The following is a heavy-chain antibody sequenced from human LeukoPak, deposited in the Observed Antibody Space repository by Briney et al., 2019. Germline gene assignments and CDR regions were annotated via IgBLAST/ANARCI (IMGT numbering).Heavy chain of an antibody. D-gene: IGHD3-10*01. CDR2: IYYNGST. CDR1: GGSISSYY. J-gene: IGHJ3*02. CDR3: AGFGETYPGAFDI. V-gene: IGHV4-59*08. Sequence: PSETLSLTCTVSGGSISSYYWSWIRQPPGKGLEWIGYIYYNGSTNYNPSLKSRVTISVDTSKNQFSLKLSSVTAADTAVYYCAGFGETYPGAFDIWGQGTMVTVSS.